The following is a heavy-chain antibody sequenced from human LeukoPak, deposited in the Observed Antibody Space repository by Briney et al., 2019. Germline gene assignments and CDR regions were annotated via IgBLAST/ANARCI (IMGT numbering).Heavy chain of an antibody. CDR1: GFTFSSSG. CDR2: IWYDGSNK. Sequence: TGGSLRLSCAASGFTFSSSGMHWVRQAPGMGLEWVALIWYDGSNKYYADSVKGRLTISRDNSKNTLYLQMNSLRAEDTAVYYCARDLNRDYEILTGFHGGWGQGTLVTVSS. D-gene: IGHD3-9*01. V-gene: IGHV3-33*01. J-gene: IGHJ4*02. CDR3: ARDLNRDYEILTGFHGG.